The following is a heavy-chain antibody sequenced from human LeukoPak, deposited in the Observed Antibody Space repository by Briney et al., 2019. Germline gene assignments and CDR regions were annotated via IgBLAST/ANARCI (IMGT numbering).Heavy chain of an antibody. CDR3: ARPGDSSGYYFRGYFQH. J-gene: IGHJ1*01. CDR1: GYSFTSYW. CDR2: IYPGDSGT. D-gene: IGHD3-22*01. Sequence: GESLKISCKGSGYSFTSYWIGWVRKMPGKGLEWMGIIYPGDSGTRYSPSFQGQVTISADKSISTAYLQWSSLKASDTATYYCARPGDSSGYYFRGYFQHWGQGTLVTVSS. V-gene: IGHV5-51*01.